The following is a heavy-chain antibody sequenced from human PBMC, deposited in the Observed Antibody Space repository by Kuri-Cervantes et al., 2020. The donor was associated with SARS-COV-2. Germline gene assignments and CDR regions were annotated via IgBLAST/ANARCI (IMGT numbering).Heavy chain of an antibody. CDR3: ANLPAAINNYYYYYMDV. CDR1: GFTFSSYG. D-gene: IGHD2-2*02. V-gene: IGHV3-30*02. CDR2: IRYDGSNK. Sequence: GESLKISCAASGFTFSSYGMHWVRQAPGKGLEWVAFIRYDGSNKYYADSVKGRFTTSRDNSKNTLYLQMDSLRAEDTAVYYCANLPAAINNYYYYYMDVWGKGTTVTVSS. J-gene: IGHJ6*03.